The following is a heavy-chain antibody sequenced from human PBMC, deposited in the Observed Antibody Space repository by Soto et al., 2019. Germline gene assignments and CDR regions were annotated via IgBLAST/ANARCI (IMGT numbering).Heavy chain of an antibody. Sequence: QVQLQQWGAGLLKPSETLSLTCAVSGGSLSSRYWSWIRQPPGPAQERGGEFNDSEDTNSNPALKSRVPITVDTSMNKLCLNLSSAPAADTAMYFCAGHHVRARTGGGGVDFWGQGTLVTVAS. V-gene: IGHV4-34*01. CDR1: GGSLSSRY. CDR2: FNDSEDT. D-gene: IGHD3-16*01. J-gene: IGHJ4*02. CDR3: AGHHVRARTGGGGVDF.